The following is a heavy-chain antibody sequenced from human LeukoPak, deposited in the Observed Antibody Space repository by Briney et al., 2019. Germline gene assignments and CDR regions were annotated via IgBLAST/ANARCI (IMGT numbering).Heavy chain of an antibody. D-gene: IGHD4/OR15-4a*01. CDR3: ARYGGNAFDV. Sequence: GESLRLSCAASGFTVSSNYMSWVRQVPGKGLEWVSSISSGSSYIYYADSVKGRFTISRDNAKNSLYLQMNSLRAEDTALYYCARYGGNAFDVWGQGTMVTVSS. CDR2: ISSGSSYI. J-gene: IGHJ3*01. CDR1: GFTVSSNY. V-gene: IGHV3-21*01.